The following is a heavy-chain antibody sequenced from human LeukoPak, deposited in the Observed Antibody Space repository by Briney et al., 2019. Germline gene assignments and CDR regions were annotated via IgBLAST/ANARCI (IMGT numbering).Heavy chain of an antibody. J-gene: IGHJ5*02. D-gene: IGHD6-13*01. V-gene: IGHV4-59*01. Sequence: SETLSLTCTVSGVSISSYYWSWIRQPPGKGLEWIGYIYYSGSTNYNPSLKSRVTISVDTSKNQFSLKLSSVTAADTAVYYCARGTAAAGTFWFDPWGQGTLVTVSS. CDR2: IYYSGST. CDR3: ARGTAAAGTFWFDP. CDR1: GVSISSYY.